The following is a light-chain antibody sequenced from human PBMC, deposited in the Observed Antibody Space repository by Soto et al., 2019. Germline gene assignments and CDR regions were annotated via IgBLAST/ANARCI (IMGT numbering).Light chain of an antibody. CDR1: SSDVGGYNY. Sequence: QSALTQPRSVSGSPGQSVTISCTGTSSDVGGYNYVTWYQQHAGKAPKLRIYDVSKRPSGVPDRFSGSRSGNTASLTISGLQAEDEAEYFCCSYAGSNTLVCGGGTKLTVL. CDR2: DVS. CDR3: CSYAGSNTLV. J-gene: IGLJ3*02. V-gene: IGLV2-11*01.